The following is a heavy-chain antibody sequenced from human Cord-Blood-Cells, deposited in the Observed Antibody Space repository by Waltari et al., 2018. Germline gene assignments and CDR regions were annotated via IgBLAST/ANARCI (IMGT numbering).Heavy chain of an antibody. CDR3: ARESPYGSGSYYFDY. CDR2: IYTSGST. V-gene: IGHV4-61*09. D-gene: IGHD3-10*01. J-gene: IGHJ4*02. Sequence: QVQLQESGPGLAKPSQTLSLTCTVSGGSISSGSYYWSWIRPPAGKGLEWIGYIYTSGSTNYNPSLKSRVTISVDTSKNQFSLKLSSVTAADTAVYYCARESPYGSGSYYFDYWGQGTLVTVSS. CDR1: GGSISSGSYY.